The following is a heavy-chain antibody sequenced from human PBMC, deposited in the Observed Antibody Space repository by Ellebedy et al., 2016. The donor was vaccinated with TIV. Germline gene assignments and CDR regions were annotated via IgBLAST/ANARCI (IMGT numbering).Heavy chain of an antibody. J-gene: IGHJ3*01. CDR2: ISVYDGST. D-gene: IGHD3-9*01. Sequence: AASVQVSCKTSGYTFSNYGFNWVRQAPGQGLEWMGSISVYDGSTIYAQNLQGRVSMTTDTATGTVYMELGSLRSDDTALYYCSRDLSPYFDGPVPHTFDVWGQGTMVTVSS. CDR3: SRDLSPYFDGPVPHTFDV. V-gene: IGHV1-18*01. CDR1: GYTFSNYG.